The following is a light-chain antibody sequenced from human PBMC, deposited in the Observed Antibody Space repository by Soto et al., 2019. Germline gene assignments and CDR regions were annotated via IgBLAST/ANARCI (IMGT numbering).Light chain of an antibody. V-gene: IGLV1-40*01. J-gene: IGLJ3*02. CDR2: GNS. Sequence: QSVLTQPPSVSGAPGQRVTISCTGSSSNIGAGYDVHWYQQLPGTAPKFLIYGNSNRPSGVPDRFSGSKSGTSASLAITGLQAEDEADYYCQAYDSSLGGWVFGGGTKLTVL. CDR3: QAYDSSLGGWV. CDR1: SSNIGAGYD.